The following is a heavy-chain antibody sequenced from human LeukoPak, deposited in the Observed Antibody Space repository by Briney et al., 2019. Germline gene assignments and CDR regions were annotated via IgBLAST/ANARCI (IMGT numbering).Heavy chain of an antibody. D-gene: IGHD3-16*01. J-gene: IGHJ3*02. V-gene: IGHV4-30-4*08. CDR2: IYYSGST. Sequence: SETLSLTCTVSGGSISSGDYYWSWIRQPPGKGLEWIGYIYYSGSTYYNPSLKSRVTISVDTSKNQFSLKLSSVTAADTAVYYCARDLRGTHAFDIWGQGTMVTVSS. CDR1: GGSISSGDYY. CDR3: ARDLRGTHAFDI.